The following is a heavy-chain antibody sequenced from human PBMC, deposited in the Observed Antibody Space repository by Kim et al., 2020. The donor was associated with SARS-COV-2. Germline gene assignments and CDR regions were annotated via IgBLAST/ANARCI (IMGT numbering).Heavy chain of an antibody. CDR3: ARGFNSMIDY. J-gene: IGHJ4*02. CDR2: GT. Sequence: GTNYAQKFQGRVTMTRDTSISTAYMELSRLRSDDTAVYYCARGFNSMIDYWGQGTLVTVSS. V-gene: IGHV1-2*02. D-gene: IGHD3-22*01.